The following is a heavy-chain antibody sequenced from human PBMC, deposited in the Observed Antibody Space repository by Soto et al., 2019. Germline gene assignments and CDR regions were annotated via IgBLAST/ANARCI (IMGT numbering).Heavy chain of an antibody. CDR1: GFTVSSNY. J-gene: IGHJ4*02. CDR2: IYSGGST. V-gene: IGHV3-53*01. Sequence: EVQLVEAGGGVSQPGGSLRLSCAASGFTVSSNYMSWVRQAPGKGLEWVSVIYSGGSTYYADSVKGRFTISRDNSKNTLYLQMNSLRAEDTAVYYCARGNWGSTFDYWGQGTLVTVSS. D-gene: IGHD7-27*01. CDR3: ARGNWGSTFDY.